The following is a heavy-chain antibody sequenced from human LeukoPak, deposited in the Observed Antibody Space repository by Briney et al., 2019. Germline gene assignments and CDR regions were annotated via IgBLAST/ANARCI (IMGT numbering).Heavy chain of an antibody. V-gene: IGHV4-59*11. J-gene: IGHJ5*02. CDR3: ARDRVGDFWSGYYHNWFDP. Sequence: SETLSLTCAVSGGSISSHYWSWIRQPPGKGLEWIGYIYYSGSTNYNPSLKSRVTISVDTSKNQFSLKLSSVTAADTAVYYCARDRVGDFWSGYYHNWFDPWGQGTLVTVSS. CDR2: IYYSGST. CDR1: GGSISSHY. D-gene: IGHD3-3*01.